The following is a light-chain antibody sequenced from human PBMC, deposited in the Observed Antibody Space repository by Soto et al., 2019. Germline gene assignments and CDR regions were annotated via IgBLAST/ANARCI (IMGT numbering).Light chain of an antibody. Sequence: EIVMTQSPATLSVSPGEGATLSCRASQGIGSTLAWYQQKPGQTPRLLIYGASTRATGVPARFSGSASGTEFTLTITSLQSEDFAVYYCQQYGSSLYTFGQGTKLEIK. CDR3: QQYGSSLYT. J-gene: IGKJ2*01. V-gene: IGKV3-15*01. CDR1: QGIGST. CDR2: GAS.